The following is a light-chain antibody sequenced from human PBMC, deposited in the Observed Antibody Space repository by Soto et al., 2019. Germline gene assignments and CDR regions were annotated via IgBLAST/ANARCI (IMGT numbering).Light chain of an antibody. J-gene: IGKJ1*01. CDR3: QHYNSYSEA. Sequence: DIQRSQAPSSVSSSVGDIVSVSCRASQDISSWLTWYQQKPGKAPKLLIYKASTLKSGVPSRFSGSGSGTEFTLTISSLQPDDFATYYCQHYNSYSEAFGQGTKVDIK. CDR1: QDISSW. V-gene: IGKV1-5*03. CDR2: KAS.